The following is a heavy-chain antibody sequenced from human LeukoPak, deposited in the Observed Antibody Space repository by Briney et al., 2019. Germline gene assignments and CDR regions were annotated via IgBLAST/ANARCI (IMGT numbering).Heavy chain of an antibody. V-gene: IGHV3-48*01. Sequence: GVSLRLSCSASGFTFSSYSMNWVRQAPGKGLEWVSYISSSTSTIYYADSVKGRFTISRDNAKNSLYLQMNSLRAEDTAVYYCARLPVVPAAIIYYYYYYMDVWGKGTTVTVSS. D-gene: IGHD2-2*01. CDR3: ARLPVVPAAIIYYYYYYMDV. J-gene: IGHJ6*03. CDR1: GFTFSSYS. CDR2: ISSSTSTI.